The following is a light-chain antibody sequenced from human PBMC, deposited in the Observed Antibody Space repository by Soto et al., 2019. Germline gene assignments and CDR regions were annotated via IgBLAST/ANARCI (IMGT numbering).Light chain of an antibody. CDR1: SSNIGSNT. CDR3: VAWDDSLNGYVV. V-gene: IGLV1-44*01. Sequence: QSVLTRPASASRTPGPPVTNSCSGSSSNIGSNTVNWYQQLPGTAPKLVIYSNNQRPSGVPDRFSGSKSGTSASLAISGLQSEDEADYYCVAWDDSLNGYVVFGGGTKVTVL. CDR2: SNN. J-gene: IGLJ2*01.